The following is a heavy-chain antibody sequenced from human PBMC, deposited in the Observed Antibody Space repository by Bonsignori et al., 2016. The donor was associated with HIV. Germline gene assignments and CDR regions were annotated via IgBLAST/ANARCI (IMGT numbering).Heavy chain of an antibody. J-gene: IGHJ4*02. Sequence: GGSLRLSCAASGFTFSSYAMSWVRQAPGKGLEWVSAISGSGGSTYYADSVKGRFTISRDNSKNTLYLQMNSLRAEDTAVYYCAKDTYYYDSSGNFDYWGQGTLVTVSS. CDR3: AKDTYYYDSSGNFDY. V-gene: IGHV3-23*01. CDR2: ISGSGGST. CDR1: GFTFSSYA. D-gene: IGHD3-22*01.